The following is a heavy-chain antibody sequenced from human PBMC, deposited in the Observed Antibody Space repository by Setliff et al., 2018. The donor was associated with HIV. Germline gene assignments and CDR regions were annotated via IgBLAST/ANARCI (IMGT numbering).Heavy chain of an antibody. CDR2: IFHIIGIP. Sequence: GASVKVSCKASGDTFSTFSISWVRQAPGQGLEWMGGIFHIIGIPNYAQKFQGRLTITTDESTTTAYMELSSLRSDDTAVYYCAIDSVGRSSWPETFDLWGQGTMVTVSS. V-gene: IGHV1-69*05. CDR3: AIDSVGRSSWPETFDL. J-gene: IGHJ3*01. CDR1: GDTFSTFS. D-gene: IGHD6-13*01.